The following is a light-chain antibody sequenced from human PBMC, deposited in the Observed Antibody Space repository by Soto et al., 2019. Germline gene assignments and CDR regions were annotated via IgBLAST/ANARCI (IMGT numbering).Light chain of an antibody. J-gene: IGKJ5*01. Sequence: VMTQSPATLSLSPGERATLSCRASQSVSSYLAWYQQKPGQAPRLLIYDASNRATGIPARFSGSGSGTDFTLTISSLEPEDFAVYYCQQRSNWPPSITFGQGTRLEIK. CDR1: QSVSSY. CDR3: QQRSNWPPSIT. CDR2: DAS. V-gene: IGKV3-11*01.